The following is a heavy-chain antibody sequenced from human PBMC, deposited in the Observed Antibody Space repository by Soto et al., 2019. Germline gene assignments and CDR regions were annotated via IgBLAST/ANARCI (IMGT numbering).Heavy chain of an antibody. CDR1: GFTFSSHW. V-gene: IGHV3-7*01. J-gene: IGHJ3*01. CDR2: IKENGRES. CDR3: VRCLGWRDAFDF. Sequence: GGSLRLSCVASGFTFSSHWMSWVRQAPGKGLEWVANIKENGRESYYVDSMKGRFTISRDNAKNSLYLQMNSLRAEDTAVYYCVRCLGWRDAFDFWGQGTMVTVSS. D-gene: IGHD2-15*01.